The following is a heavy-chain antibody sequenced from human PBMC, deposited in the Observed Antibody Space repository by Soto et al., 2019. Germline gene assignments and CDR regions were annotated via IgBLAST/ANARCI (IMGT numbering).Heavy chain of an antibody. CDR3: ARRKYYCSSGYYINWFDP. D-gene: IGHD3-22*01. CDR1: GGSISSSSYY. V-gene: IGHV4-39*01. Sequence: SETLSLTCTVSGGSISSSSYYWGWIRQPPGKGLEWIGRIYYSGSTYYNPSLKSRVTISVDTSKNQFSLKLSSVTAADTAVYYCARRKYYCSSGYYINWFDPWGQGTLVTVSS. CDR2: IYYSGST. J-gene: IGHJ5*02.